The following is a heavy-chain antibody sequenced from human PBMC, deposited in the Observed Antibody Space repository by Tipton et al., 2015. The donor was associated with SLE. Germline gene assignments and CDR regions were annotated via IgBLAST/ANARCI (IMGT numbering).Heavy chain of an antibody. J-gene: IGHJ4*02. Sequence: TLSLTCTVSGGSISSGGYYWSWIRQHPGKGLEWIGYIYYSGSTYYNPSLKIRVTISVDTSKNQFSLKLSSVTAADTAVYYCAREGIAARRGYFDYWGQGTLVTVSS. V-gene: IGHV4-31*03. CDR1: GGSISSGGYY. CDR2: IYYSGST. D-gene: IGHD6-6*01. CDR3: AREGIAARRGYFDY.